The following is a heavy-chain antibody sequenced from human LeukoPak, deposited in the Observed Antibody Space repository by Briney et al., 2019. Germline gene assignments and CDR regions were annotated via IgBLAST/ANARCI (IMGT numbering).Heavy chain of an antibody. Sequence: GRSLRLSCAASGFTFNNYGMHWVRQAPGKGLEWVAVISYDVSKKYYVDSVKGRFTISRDKSKNTVYLQMNILRAEDTAVYYCARQEYGSGTTNNWFDPWGQGTLVTVSS. V-gene: IGHV3-30*03. CDR2: ISYDVSKK. CDR1: GFTFNNYG. CDR3: ARQEYGSGTTNNWFDP. D-gene: IGHD3-10*01. J-gene: IGHJ5*02.